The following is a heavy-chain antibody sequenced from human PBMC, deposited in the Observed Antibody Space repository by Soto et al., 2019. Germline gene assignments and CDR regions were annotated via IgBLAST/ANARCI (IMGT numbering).Heavy chain of an antibody. D-gene: IGHD3-10*01. J-gene: IGHJ6*02. Sequence: QVQLVQSGAEVKEPGDSVRVSCEASGYTFTAYYIHWVRQAPGQGLEWMGWINPKFGDTTYAQDFQGRVSMTRDMSMSTVYMDLSRLTSDDTPIYYCASNMDYYYGPGSGNGHGFWGQGTTVTVFS. CDR2: INPKFGDT. CDR1: GYTFTAYY. CDR3: ASNMDYYYGPGSGNGHGF. V-gene: IGHV1-2*02.